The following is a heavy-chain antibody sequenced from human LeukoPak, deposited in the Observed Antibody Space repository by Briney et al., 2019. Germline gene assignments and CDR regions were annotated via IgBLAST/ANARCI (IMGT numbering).Heavy chain of an antibody. J-gene: IGHJ5*02. V-gene: IGHV4-4*07. CDR2: IYTSGST. D-gene: IGHD2-8*01. CDR3: ARRRHIVLMVYASSWFDP. CDR1: GGSISSYY. Sequence: SETLSLTCTVSGGSISSYYWSWIRQPAGKGLEWIGRIYTSGSTNYNPSLKSRVTISVDTSKNQFSLKLSSVTAADTAVYYCARRRHIVLMVYASSWFDPWGQGTLVTVSS.